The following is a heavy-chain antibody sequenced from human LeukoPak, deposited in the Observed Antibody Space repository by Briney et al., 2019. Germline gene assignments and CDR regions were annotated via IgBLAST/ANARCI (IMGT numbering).Heavy chain of an antibody. Sequence: SETLSLTCTVSGGSISSGGYYWSWIRQPPGKGLEWIGYIYHSGSTYYNPSLKSRVTISVDRSKNQFSLKLSSVTAADTAVYYCARDKRDGDYEVGGDYWGQGTLVTVSS. CDR3: ARDKRDGDYEVGGDY. V-gene: IGHV4-30-2*01. D-gene: IGHD4-17*01. CDR1: GGSISSGGYY. CDR2: IYHSGST. J-gene: IGHJ4*02.